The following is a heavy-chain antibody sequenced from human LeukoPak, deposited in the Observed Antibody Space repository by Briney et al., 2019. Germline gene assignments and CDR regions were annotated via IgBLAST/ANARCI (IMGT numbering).Heavy chain of an antibody. CDR3: ARDLPSYEMATTFDY. V-gene: IGHV1-8*01. J-gene: IGHJ4*02. CDR1: GYTFTSYD. D-gene: IGHD5-24*01. Sequence: ASVKVSCKASGYTFTSYDINWVRQATGHGLGWMGWMNPNSGNTGYAQKFQGRVTMTRNTSISTAYMELSSLRSEDTAVYYCARDLPSYEMATTFDYWGQGTLVTVSS. CDR2: MNPNSGNT.